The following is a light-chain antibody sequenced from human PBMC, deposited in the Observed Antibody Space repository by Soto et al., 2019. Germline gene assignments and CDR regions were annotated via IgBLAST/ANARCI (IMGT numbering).Light chain of an antibody. CDR2: DVN. J-gene: IGLJ2*01. V-gene: IGLV2-14*01. CDR3: TSYTTSNTLA. Sequence: QSALTQPASMSGSPGQSITISCTGTSRDIGTSPYVSWYRQYPGKAPKCMIYDVNNRPSGVSYRFSGSKSGYTASLTISGLQAEDEAVYYCTSYTTSNTLALGGGTKLTVL. CDR1: SRDIGTSPY.